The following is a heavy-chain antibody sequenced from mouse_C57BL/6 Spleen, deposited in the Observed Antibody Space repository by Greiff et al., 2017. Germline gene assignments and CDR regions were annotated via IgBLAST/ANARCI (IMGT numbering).Heavy chain of an antibody. CDR2: ISDGGSYT. CDR3: ARDGYDEG. J-gene: IGHJ3*01. V-gene: IGHV5-4*01. D-gene: IGHD2-2*01. Sequence: EVMLVESGGGLVKPGGSLKLSCAASGFTFSSYAMSWVRQTPEKRLEWVATISDGGSYTYYPDNVKGRFTISRDNAKNNLYLQMSHLKSEDTAMYYCARDGYDEGWGQGTLVTVSA. CDR1: GFTFSSYA.